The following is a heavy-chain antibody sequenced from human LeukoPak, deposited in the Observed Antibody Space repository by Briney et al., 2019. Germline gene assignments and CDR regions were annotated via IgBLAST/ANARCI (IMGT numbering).Heavy chain of an antibody. Sequence: PSETLSLTCTVSGGSISSSSYYWGWIRQPPGKGLEWIGGIYYSGSTYYNPSLKSRVTISVDTSKNQFSLKLSSVTAADTAVYYCARGSPPRRNYDSRGYYSYYFDYWGQGTLVTVSS. V-gene: IGHV4-39*07. CDR3: ARGSPPRRNYDSRGYYSYYFDY. D-gene: IGHD3-22*01. CDR1: GGSISSSSYY. J-gene: IGHJ4*02. CDR2: IYYSGST.